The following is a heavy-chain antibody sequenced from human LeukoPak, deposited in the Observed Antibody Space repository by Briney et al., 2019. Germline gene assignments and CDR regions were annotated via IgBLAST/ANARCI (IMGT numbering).Heavy chain of an antibody. V-gene: IGHV4-59*01. D-gene: IGHD5-18*01. J-gene: IGHJ4*02. CDR1: GGSISSYY. CDR2: IYYSGST. CDR3: ARMDTAMSN. Sequence: PSETLSLTCTVSGGSISSYYWSWIRQPPGKGLEWIGYIYYSGSTNYNPSLKSRVTISVDTSKNQFSLKLSSVTAADTAVYYCARMDTAMSNWGQGTLVTVSS.